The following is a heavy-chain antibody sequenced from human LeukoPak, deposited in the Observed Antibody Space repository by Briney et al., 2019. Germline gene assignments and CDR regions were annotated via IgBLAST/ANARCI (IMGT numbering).Heavy chain of an antibody. J-gene: IGHJ2*01. CDR1: GFTFSGSA. Sequence: GGSLRHSCAASGFTFSGSAMHWVRQASGKGLEWVGRIRSKANSYATAYAASVKGRFTISRDDSKNTAYLQMNSLKTEDTAVYYCTTYSSNRYWYFDLWGRGTLVTVSS. CDR3: TTYSSNRYWYFDL. CDR2: IRSKANSYAT. V-gene: IGHV3-73*01. D-gene: IGHD6-13*01.